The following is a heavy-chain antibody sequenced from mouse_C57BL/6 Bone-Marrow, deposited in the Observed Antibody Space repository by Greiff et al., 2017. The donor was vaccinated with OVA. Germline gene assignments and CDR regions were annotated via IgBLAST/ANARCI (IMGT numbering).Heavy chain of an antibody. V-gene: IGHV5-6*01. CDR3: ARLNGDPFAY. D-gene: IGHD4-1*02. CDR2: ISSGGSYT. J-gene: IGHJ3*01. Sequence: EVKVVESGGDLVKPGGSLKLSCAASGFTFSSYGMSWVRQTPDKRLEWVATISSGGSYTYYPDSVKGRFTISRDNAKNTLYLQMSSLKSEDTAMYYCARLNGDPFAYWGQGTRVTVSA. CDR1: GFTFSSYG.